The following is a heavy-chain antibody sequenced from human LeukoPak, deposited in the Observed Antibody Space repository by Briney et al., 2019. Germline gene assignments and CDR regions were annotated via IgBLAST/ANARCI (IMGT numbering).Heavy chain of an antibody. CDR2: ISWNSVAI. V-gene: IGHV3-9*01. D-gene: IGHD6-13*01. Sequence: GGPLRLSCAASGFTFDDYAMHWVRQAPGKGLEWVSGISWNSVAIGYTDSVKGRFTISRDNAKNSLDLQMNSLRAEDTALYYCAKGRTWYYFDDWGQGTLVTVSS. CDR1: GFTFDDYA. CDR3: AKGRTWYYFDD. J-gene: IGHJ4*02.